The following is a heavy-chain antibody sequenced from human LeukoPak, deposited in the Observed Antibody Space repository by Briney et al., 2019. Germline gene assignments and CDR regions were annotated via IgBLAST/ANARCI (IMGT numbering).Heavy chain of an antibody. Sequence: PSETLSLTCTVSGGSISSSSYYWGWIRQPPGKGLEWIGSIYYSGSTYYNPSLKSRVTISVDTSKSQFSLKLSSVTAADTAVYYCASLYCGGDCYPDYWGQGTLVTVSS. D-gene: IGHD2-21*02. CDR2: IYYSGST. J-gene: IGHJ4*02. V-gene: IGHV4-39*01. CDR1: GGSISSSSYY. CDR3: ASLYCGGDCYPDY.